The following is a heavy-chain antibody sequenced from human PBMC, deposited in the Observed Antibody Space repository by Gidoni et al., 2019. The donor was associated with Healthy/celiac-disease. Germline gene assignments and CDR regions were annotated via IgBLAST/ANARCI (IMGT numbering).Heavy chain of an antibody. D-gene: IGHD3-10*01. CDR2: ISSSGSSR. CDR3: ARDDDYYGSGSPLDV. V-gene: IGHV3-11*01. Sequence: QVHLVESGGGLVKPGGSLRLSCASSGFPFSDYYMSWIRQAPGKGLAWVSYISSSGSSRYYADSVKGRFTISRDNAKNSLYLQMNSLRAEDTAVYYCARDDDYYGSGSPLDVWGKGTTVTVSS. J-gene: IGHJ6*04. CDR1: GFPFSDYY.